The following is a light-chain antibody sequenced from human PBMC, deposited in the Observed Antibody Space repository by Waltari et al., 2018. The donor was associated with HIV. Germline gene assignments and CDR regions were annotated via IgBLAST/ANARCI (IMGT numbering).Light chain of an antibody. CDR1: TSDLGLFAF. CDR3: TSFTSNYTVI. CDR2: EVF. V-gene: IGLV2-14*01. J-gene: IGLJ2*01. Sequence: QSALPQPASVSGSPGQSITISCPRSTSDLGLFAFISGYHHHPGGVPRVIIYEVFRRPSGVSSRFSGSKSGNTASLTISWLQTEDEADYYCTSFTSNYTVIFGGGTKVTVL.